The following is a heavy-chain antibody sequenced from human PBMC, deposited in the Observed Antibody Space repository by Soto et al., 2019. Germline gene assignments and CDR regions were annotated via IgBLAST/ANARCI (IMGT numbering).Heavy chain of an antibody. D-gene: IGHD3-10*01. Sequence: QVQLVQSGAEVMQPGSSVRVSCKASGGTFSSYAISWVRQAPGQGLEWMGGIIPIFGTADYAQKFQGRVTITADESTTTGCWELSSLRSEVRAVYFWAGDKDRGRLGGNYDGGMDGWGQGTTVTVSS. V-gene: IGHV1-69*12. J-gene: IGHJ6*02. CDR2: IIPIFGTA. CDR1: GGTFSSYA. CDR3: AGDKDRGRLGGNYDGGMDG.